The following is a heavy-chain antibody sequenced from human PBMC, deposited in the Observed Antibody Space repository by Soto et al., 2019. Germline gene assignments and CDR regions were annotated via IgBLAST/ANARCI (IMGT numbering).Heavy chain of an antibody. CDR2: MFHSGST. CDR1: GASISDSHW. V-gene: IGHV4-4*02. J-gene: IGHJ6*02. D-gene: IGHD1-20*01. CDR3: AKNNASAIDA. Sequence: QVQLQESGPGLVKPSGTLSLTCVVSGASISDSHWWTWVRQPPGKGLEWIGEMFHSGSTNYNPTLKSRVTISIDKSRDQFSLNLNSVTAADTAVYYCAKNNASAIDAWGQGTTVTVSS.